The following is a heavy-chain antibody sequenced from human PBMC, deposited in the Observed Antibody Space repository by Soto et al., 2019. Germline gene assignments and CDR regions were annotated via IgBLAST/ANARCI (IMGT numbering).Heavy chain of an antibody. CDR1: GGSISSGGYF. CDR3: ARGVLY. Sequence: LSETLSLTCTVSGGSISSGGYFWSWIRQPPGKGLEWIGNIFYSGTTYYNPSLKSRVTISVDTSKNQFSLKLSSVTAADTAVYFCARGVLYWGQGTLVTVSS. D-gene: IGHD1-1*01. V-gene: IGHV4-31*03. J-gene: IGHJ4*02. CDR2: IFYSGTT.